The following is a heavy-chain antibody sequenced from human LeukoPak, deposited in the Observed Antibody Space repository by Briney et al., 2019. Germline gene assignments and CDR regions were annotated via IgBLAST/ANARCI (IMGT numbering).Heavy chain of an antibody. CDR2: INPNSGGT. Sequence: ASVKVSFQASGYTFTGYYMHWVRQAPGQGLEWMGWINPNSGGTNYAQKFQGRVTMTRDTSISTAYMELSRLRSDDTAVYYCARAFIGYCSSTGCDTAKAWFDPWGQGTLVTVSS. V-gene: IGHV1-2*02. CDR1: GYTFTGYY. D-gene: IGHD2-2*02. CDR3: ARAFIGYCSSTGCDTAKAWFDP. J-gene: IGHJ5*02.